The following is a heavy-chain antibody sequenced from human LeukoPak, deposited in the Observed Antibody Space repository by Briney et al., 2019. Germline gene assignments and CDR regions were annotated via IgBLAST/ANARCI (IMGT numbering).Heavy chain of an antibody. CDR3: ARVGVVVPAAILVFDY. V-gene: IGHV4-31*03. D-gene: IGHD2-2*02. CDR1: GGSISSGGYY. CDR2: IYYSGST. J-gene: IGHJ4*02. Sequence: SETLSLTCTVSGGSISSGGYYWRWIRQHPGKGLEWIVYIYYSGSTYYNPSLKSRVTISVDTSKNQFSLKLSSVTAADTAVYYCARVGVVVPAAILVFDYWGQGTLVTVSS.